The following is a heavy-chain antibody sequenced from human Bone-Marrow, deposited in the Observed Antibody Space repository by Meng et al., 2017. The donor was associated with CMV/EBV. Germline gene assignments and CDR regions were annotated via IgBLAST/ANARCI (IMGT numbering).Heavy chain of an antibody. J-gene: IGHJ4*02. V-gene: IGHV4-34*01. CDR1: GGSFRGYY. CDR3: ARGSIRGYYFDY. Sequence: GSLRLSCAVYGGSFRGYYWSWIRQPPGKGLEWIGEINHSGSTNYNPSLKSRVTISVDTSKNQFSLKLSSVTAADTAVYYCARGSIRGYYFDYWGQGTLVTVSS. CDR2: INHSGST. D-gene: IGHD3-10*01.